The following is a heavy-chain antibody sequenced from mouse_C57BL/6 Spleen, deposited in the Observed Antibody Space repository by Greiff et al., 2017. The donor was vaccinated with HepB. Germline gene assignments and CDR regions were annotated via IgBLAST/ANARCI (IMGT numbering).Heavy chain of an antibody. Sequence: EVMLVESGGGLVKPGVSLKLSCAASGFTFSSYAMSWVRQTPEKRLEWVATISDGGSYTYYPDNVKGRFTISRDNAKNNLYLQMSHLKSEDTAMYYCARGYDYWGQGTTLTVSS. V-gene: IGHV5-4*03. CDR2: ISDGGSYT. CDR3: ARGYDY. J-gene: IGHJ2*01. CDR1: GFTFSSYA.